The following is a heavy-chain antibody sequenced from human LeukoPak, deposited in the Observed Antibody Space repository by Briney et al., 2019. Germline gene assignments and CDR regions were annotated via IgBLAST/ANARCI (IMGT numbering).Heavy chain of an antibody. D-gene: IGHD3-22*01. J-gene: IGHJ3*02. Sequence: SETLSLTCTVSGGSISSYYWSWIRQPPGKGLEWIGYIYYSGSTNYNPSLKSRVTISVDTSKNQFSLKLSSVTAADTAVYYCARRFRDSSGYFAFDIWGQGTMVTVSS. CDR2: IYYSGST. CDR1: GGSISSYY. V-gene: IGHV4-59*01. CDR3: ARRFRDSSGYFAFDI.